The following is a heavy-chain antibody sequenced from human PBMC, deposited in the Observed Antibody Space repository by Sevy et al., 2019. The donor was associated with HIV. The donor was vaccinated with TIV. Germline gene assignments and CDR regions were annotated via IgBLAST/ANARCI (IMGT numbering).Heavy chain of an antibody. Sequence: QVQLVESGGGVVQPGRSLSLSCAASGFTFSSYGMHWVRQAPGKGLEWVAVIWYDGSNKYYAESVKGRFTISRDNSKNTLYLQMNSLRAEDTAVYYCARDRGYCSSTSCPRRYYYGMDVWGQGTTVTVSS. J-gene: IGHJ6*02. V-gene: IGHV3-33*01. CDR2: IWYDGSNK. CDR1: GFTFSSYG. D-gene: IGHD2-2*01. CDR3: ARDRGYCSSTSCPRRYYYGMDV.